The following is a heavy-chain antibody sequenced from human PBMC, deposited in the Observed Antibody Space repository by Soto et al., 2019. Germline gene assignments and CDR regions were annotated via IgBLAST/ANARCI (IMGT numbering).Heavy chain of an antibody. Sequence: SETLSLTCTVSGGSISSYYWSWIRQPPGKGLEWIGYIYYSGSTNYNPSLKSRVTISVDTSKNQFSLKLSSVTAADTAVYYCARDLHSSSWYDCDYGGQGTLVTVSS. CDR2: IYYSGST. CDR3: ARDLHSSSWYDCDY. V-gene: IGHV4-59*01. CDR1: GGSISSYY. D-gene: IGHD6-13*01. J-gene: IGHJ4*02.